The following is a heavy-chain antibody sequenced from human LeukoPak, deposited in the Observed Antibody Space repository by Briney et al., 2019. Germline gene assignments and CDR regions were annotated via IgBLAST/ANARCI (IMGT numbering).Heavy chain of an antibody. Sequence: GASVRVSCKASGYTFIGYYMHWVRQAPGQGLEWMGWINPNSGGTNYAQKFQGRVTMTRDTSISTAYMELSRLRSDDTAVYYCARGESTVVTGRAAHYWGQGTLVTVSS. CDR3: ARGESTVVTGRAAHY. D-gene: IGHD4-23*01. CDR2: INPNSGGT. CDR1: GYTFIGYY. V-gene: IGHV1-2*02. J-gene: IGHJ4*02.